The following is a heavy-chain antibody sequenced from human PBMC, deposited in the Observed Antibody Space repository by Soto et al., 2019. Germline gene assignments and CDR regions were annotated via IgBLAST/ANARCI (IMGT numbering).Heavy chain of an antibody. J-gene: IGHJ6*02. V-gene: IGHV4-59*01. CDR3: ARDKAVAGVLYYYYGMAV. D-gene: IGHD6-19*01. CDR2: IYYSGST. Sequence: SETLSLTCTVSGGSISSYYWSWIRQPPGKGLEWIGYIYYSGSTNYNPSLKSRVTISVDTSKNQFSLKLSSVTAADSAVYYCARDKAVAGVLYYYYGMAVWGQGTTVTVSS. CDR1: GGSISSYY.